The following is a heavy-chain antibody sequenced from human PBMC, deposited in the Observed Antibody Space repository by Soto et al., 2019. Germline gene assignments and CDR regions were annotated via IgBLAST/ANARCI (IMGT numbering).Heavy chain of an antibody. D-gene: IGHD1-26*01. CDR2: IYYSGST. Sequence: PSETLSLTCTVSGGSISSGGYYWSWIRQHPGKGLEWIGYIYYSGSTSYSPSLKSRVTISVDTSENQFSLRLTSVAAADTAVYYCARGMGATHFDYWGQGTLVTVSS. V-gene: IGHV4-31*03. CDR3: ARGMGATHFDY. CDR1: GGSISSGGYY. J-gene: IGHJ4*02.